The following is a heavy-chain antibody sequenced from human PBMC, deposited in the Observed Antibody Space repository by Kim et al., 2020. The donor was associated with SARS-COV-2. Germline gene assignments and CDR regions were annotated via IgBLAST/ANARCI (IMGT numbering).Heavy chain of an antibody. D-gene: IGHD6-25*01. Sequence: SYAASVKGRFTISRDNYKNTLYLQMNSLRAEDTAVYYCVKGLSGSRAFDIWGQGTMVTVSS. CDR3: VKGLSGSRAFDI. V-gene: IGHV3-23*01. J-gene: IGHJ3*02.